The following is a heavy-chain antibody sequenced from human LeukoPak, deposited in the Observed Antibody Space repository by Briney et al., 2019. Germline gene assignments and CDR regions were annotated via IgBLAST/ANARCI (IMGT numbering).Heavy chain of an antibody. CDR2: INPNSGGT. V-gene: IGHV1-2*02. CDR1: GYTFTSYG. Sequence: ASVKVSCKASGYTFTSYGISWVRQAPGQGLEWMGWINPNSGGTNYAQKFQGRVTMTRDTSISTAYMELSRLRSDDTAVYYCARGDGALGYCSSTSCYRHDYWGQGTLVTVSS. D-gene: IGHD2-2*02. CDR3: ARGDGALGYCSSTSCYRHDY. J-gene: IGHJ4*02.